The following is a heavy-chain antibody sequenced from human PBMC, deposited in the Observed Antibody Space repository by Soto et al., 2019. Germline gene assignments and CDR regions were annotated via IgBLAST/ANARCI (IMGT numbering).Heavy chain of an antibody. CDR2: INHTGGT. Sequence: SETMSRTSAVHSPSCNGEYWHRLRQTPGKGLEWIGEINHTGGTHYNPSLKSRVTMSVDTSKNQFSLRLSSVTAADTAIYYCATCITVYGLLIPPEVHCGQGTRVTVS. V-gene: IGHV4-34*01. J-gene: IGHJ4*02. D-gene: IGHD1-20*01. CDR3: ATCITVYGLLIPPEVH. CDR1: SPSCNGEY.